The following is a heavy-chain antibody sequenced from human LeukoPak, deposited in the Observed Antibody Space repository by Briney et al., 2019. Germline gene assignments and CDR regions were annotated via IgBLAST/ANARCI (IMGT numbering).Heavy chain of an antibody. Sequence: GGSLRLSCAASGFTFSDYYMSWIRQAPGQGLEWVSYISSSVSTIYYADSVKGRFTISRDNAKNSLYLQMNSLRAEETAVYYCARDMAYYGMDVWGQGTTVTVSS. CDR2: ISSSVSTI. CDR1: GFTFSDYY. V-gene: IGHV3-11*01. D-gene: IGHD5-24*01. CDR3: ARDMAYYGMDV. J-gene: IGHJ6*02.